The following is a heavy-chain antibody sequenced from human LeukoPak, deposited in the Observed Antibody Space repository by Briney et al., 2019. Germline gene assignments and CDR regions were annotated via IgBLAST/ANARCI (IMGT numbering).Heavy chain of an antibody. CDR1: GGSFSGYY. Sequence: SDTLSLTCAVYGGSFSGYYWSWIRQPPGKGLEWIGEINHSGSTNYNPSLKSRVTISVDTSKNQFSLKLSSVTAADTAVYYCARGPGPLGYWGQGTLVTVSS. J-gene: IGHJ4*02. D-gene: IGHD3-16*01. V-gene: IGHV4-34*01. CDR2: INHSGST. CDR3: ARGPGPLGY.